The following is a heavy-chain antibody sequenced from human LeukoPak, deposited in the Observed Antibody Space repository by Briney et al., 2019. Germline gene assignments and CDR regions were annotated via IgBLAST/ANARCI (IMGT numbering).Heavy chain of an antibody. CDR2: IWYGGSKK. J-gene: IGHJ4*02. V-gene: IGHV3-33*01. CDR3: ARDLSFGSLDFDN. D-gene: IGHD6-13*01. Sequence: GKGLEWVTAIWYGGSKKLYADSLKGRFTISRDDPKNTLYLQMNGLRAEDTAVYYCARDLSFGSLDFDNWGQGTLVTVSS.